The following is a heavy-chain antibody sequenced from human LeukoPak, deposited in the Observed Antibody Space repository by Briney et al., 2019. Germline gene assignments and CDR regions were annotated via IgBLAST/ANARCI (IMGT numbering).Heavy chain of an antibody. Sequence: QSGGSLRLSCAASGFTFSSYSMNWVRQAPGKGLEWVSYISSSSSTIYYADSVKGRFTISRDNAKNSLYLQMNSLRAEDTAVYYCARAKERYRRDAGADYWGQGTLVTVSS. CDR3: ARAKERYRRDAGADY. J-gene: IGHJ4*02. V-gene: IGHV3-48*01. CDR1: GFTFSSYS. CDR2: ISSSSSTI. D-gene: IGHD3-16*02.